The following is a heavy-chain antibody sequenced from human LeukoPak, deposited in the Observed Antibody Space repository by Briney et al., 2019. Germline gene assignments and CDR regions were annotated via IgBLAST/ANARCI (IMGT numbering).Heavy chain of an antibody. V-gene: IGHV4-4*09. J-gene: IGHJ4*02. CDR3: ATSNDAKIAPFDH. D-gene: IGHD2-21*01. CDR2: INTKGET. CDR1: GVSMSAYQ. Sequence: PETLSLTCTVSGVSMSAYQWSWVRQSPEKGLEWIGCINTKGETSYNPSLKSRVTTSVDTSKSQFSLRLTSVTAADTAVYYCATSNDAKIAPFDHWGQGAPVTVSS.